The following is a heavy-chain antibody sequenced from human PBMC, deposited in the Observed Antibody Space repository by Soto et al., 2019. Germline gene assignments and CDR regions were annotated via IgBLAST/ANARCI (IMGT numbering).Heavy chain of an antibody. CDR3: ARDPPPPDY. CDR2: ISAYNGNT. CDR1: GYTFASYA. Sequence: QVQLVQSGAEVKKPGASVKVSCKASGYTFASYAISWMRRATGQGLEWMGWISAYNGNTNYAQKLQGRVTMTTDTSTSTAYMELRSLRSVDTAVYYCARDPPPPDYWGQGTLVSVSS. V-gene: IGHV1-18*01. J-gene: IGHJ4*02.